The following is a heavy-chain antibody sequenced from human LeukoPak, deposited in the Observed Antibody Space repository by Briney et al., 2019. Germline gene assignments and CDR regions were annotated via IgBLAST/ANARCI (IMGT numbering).Heavy chain of an antibody. J-gene: IGHJ4*02. D-gene: IGHD4-17*01. CDR2: IYYSGST. Sequence: SETLSLTCTVSGGSISSYYWSWIRQPPGKGLEWIGYIYYSGSTNYNPSLKSRVIMSADTSKNQFSLKLSSVTAADTPVYYCARERAVTTYYYFDYWGQGTLVTVSS. CDR1: GGSISSYY. CDR3: ARERAVTTYYYFDY. V-gene: IGHV4-59*01.